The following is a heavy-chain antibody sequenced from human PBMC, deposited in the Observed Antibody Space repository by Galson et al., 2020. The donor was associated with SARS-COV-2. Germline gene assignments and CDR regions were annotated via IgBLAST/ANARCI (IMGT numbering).Heavy chain of an antibody. D-gene: IGHD5-18*01. J-gene: IGHJ6*02. V-gene: IGHV1-3*01. CDR1: GYTFNSYA. CDR2: INAGNGNT. Sequence: ASVKVSCKASGYTFNSYAMHWVRQAPGQRLAWMGWINAGNGNTKYSQKFQGRVTITRDTSASTAYMELSSLRSEDTAVYYCARNRPAMVRDYYYYGMDVWGQGTTVTVSS. CDR3: ARNRPAMVRDYYYYGMDV.